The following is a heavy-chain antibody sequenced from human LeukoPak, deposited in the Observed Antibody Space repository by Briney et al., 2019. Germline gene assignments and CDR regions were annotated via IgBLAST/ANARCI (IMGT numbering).Heavy chain of an antibody. J-gene: IGHJ6*02. CDR2: ISGSGGST. V-gene: IGHV3-23*01. CDR3: AKCLGVADYYGMDV. Sequence: PGGSLRLSCAASGFTFSSYAMSWVRQAPVKGLEWVSAISGSGGSTYYADSVKGRFTISRDNSKNTLYLQMNSLRAEDTAVYYFAKCLGVADYYGMDVWGQGTTVTVSS. CDR1: GFTFSSYA. D-gene: IGHD6-19*01.